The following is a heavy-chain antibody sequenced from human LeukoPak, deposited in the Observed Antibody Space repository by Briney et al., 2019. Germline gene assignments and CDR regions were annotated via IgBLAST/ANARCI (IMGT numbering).Heavy chain of an antibody. CDR2: IYYSGST. V-gene: IGHV4-59*01. CDR1: GVSISSYY. Sequence: PSETLSLTCTDSGVSISSYYWSWIRQPPGKGLEWIGYIYYSGSTNYNPSLKSRVTISVDTSKNQFSLKLSSVTAADTAVYYCARALLRYYDFWSGSPKDAFDIWGQGTMVTVSS. D-gene: IGHD3-3*01. CDR3: ARALLRYYDFWSGSPKDAFDI. J-gene: IGHJ3*02.